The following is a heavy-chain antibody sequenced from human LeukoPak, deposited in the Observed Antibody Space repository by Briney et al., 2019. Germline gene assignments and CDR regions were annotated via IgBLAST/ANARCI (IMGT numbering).Heavy chain of an antibody. CDR3: ARAHSSGWHFDY. Sequence: GGSLRLSCAASGFTFSGYGMNWVRQAPGKGLEWVSSISGSTSYIDYAGSVKGRFTISRDNAKNSLYLQMNSLRAEDTAVYFCARAHSSGWHFDYWGQGTLVTVSS. J-gene: IGHJ4*02. CDR2: ISGSTSYI. D-gene: IGHD6-19*01. CDR1: GFTFSGYG. V-gene: IGHV3-21*01.